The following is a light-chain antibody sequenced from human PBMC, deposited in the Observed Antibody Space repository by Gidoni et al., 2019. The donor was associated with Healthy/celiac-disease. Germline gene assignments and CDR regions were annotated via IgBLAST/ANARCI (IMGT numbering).Light chain of an antibody. V-gene: IGKV3-11*01. Sequence: IVFTPSPATLSLSPGERATLSCRASQSVSSYLAWYQQKPGQAPRLLIYDASNRATGIPARFSGSGSGTDFTLTISSLEPEDFAVYYCQQRSNWPPVCSFGQGTKLEIK. CDR2: DAS. J-gene: IGKJ2*04. CDR3: QQRSNWPPVCS. CDR1: QSVSSY.